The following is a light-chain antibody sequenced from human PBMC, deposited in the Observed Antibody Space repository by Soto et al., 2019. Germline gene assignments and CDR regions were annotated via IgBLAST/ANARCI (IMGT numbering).Light chain of an antibody. CDR3: QQYSSYWT. V-gene: IGKV1-5*01. J-gene: IGKJ1*01. CDR1: QSISSW. Sequence: GARVTITCRASQSISSWLAWYQQKPXXXPXXLIYDASNLESGVPSRFSGSGSGTESTLTVSSLQPDDFATYYCQQYSSYWTFGQGNKVDIK. CDR2: DAS.